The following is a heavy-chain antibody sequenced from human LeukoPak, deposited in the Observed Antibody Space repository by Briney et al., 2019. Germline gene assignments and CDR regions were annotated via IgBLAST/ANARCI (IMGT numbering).Heavy chain of an antibody. V-gene: IGHV3-74*01. CDR3: ARALTYYDFWIRAGAFDI. J-gene: IGHJ3*02. Sequence: PGRSLRLSCAASGFTFSSYWMHWVRQAPGKGLVWVSRINTDGSSTSYADSVKGRFTISRDNAKNTLYLQMNSLRAEDTAVYYCARALTYYDFWIRAGAFDIWGQGTMVTVSS. CDR1: GFTFSSYW. D-gene: IGHD3-3*01. CDR2: INTDGSST.